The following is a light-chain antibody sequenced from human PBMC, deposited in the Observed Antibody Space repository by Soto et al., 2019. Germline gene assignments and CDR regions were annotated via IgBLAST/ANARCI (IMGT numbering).Light chain of an antibody. CDR2: DAS. Sequence: DIQMTQSPSSLSASVGDRVTITCRASQSISSYLNWYQQKPGKAPKLLIYDASTLERGVPSRFSGTGSGTEFTLTISSMQPDDFATYYCQQYYRSWITFGQWTRRDIK. J-gene: IGKJ5*01. CDR1: QSISSY. V-gene: IGKV1-39*01. CDR3: QQYYRSWIT.